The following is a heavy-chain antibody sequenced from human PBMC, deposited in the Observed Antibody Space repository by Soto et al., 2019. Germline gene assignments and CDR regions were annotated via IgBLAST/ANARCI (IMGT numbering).Heavy chain of an antibody. J-gene: IGHJ6*02. V-gene: IGHV1-46*01. CDR3: ARDHLSSSGLDV. CDR1: GYTFTSYY. Sequence: GASVKVSCKASGYTFTSYYMHWVRQAPGQGLEWMGIINPSGGSTSYAQKFQGRVTMTTDTSTSTAYMELRSLRSDDTAVYYCARDHLSSSGLDVRGQGTTVTVSS. CDR2: INPSGGST. D-gene: IGHD6-6*01.